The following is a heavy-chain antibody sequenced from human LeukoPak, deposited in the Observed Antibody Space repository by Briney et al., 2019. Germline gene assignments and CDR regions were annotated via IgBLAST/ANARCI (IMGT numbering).Heavy chain of an antibody. CDR2: VSSDGSID. Sequence: GGSLRLSCAASGFTFSNYGMHWVRQAPGKGLEWVAVVSSDGSIDYYADSVRGRFTVSRDNSKNTMFLQFNTLRPEDTAVYYCAREGMGTTFSAWFDPWGQGTLVTASS. CDR3: AREGMGTTFSAWFDP. D-gene: IGHD1-7*01. J-gene: IGHJ5*02. CDR1: GFTFSNYG. V-gene: IGHV3-30*03.